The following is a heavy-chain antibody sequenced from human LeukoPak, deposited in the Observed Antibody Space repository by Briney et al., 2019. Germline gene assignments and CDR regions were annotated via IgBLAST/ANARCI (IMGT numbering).Heavy chain of an antibody. J-gene: IGHJ4*02. CDR2: ISYDGSNK. Sequence: TGRSLRLSCAASGFTFSTYGMHWVRQAPGKGLEWVAVISYDGSNKYYADSVKGRFTISRDNSKNTLYLQMNSLRAEDTAVYYCARSSPYYYDSSRYWDYWGQGTLVLVSS. V-gene: IGHV3-30*03. CDR3: ARSSPYYYDSSRYWDY. CDR1: GFTFSTYG. D-gene: IGHD3-22*01.